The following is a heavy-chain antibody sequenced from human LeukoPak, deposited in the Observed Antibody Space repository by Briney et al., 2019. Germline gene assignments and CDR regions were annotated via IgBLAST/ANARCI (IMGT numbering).Heavy chain of an antibody. Sequence: GASVNVSCRASGGTFSSYAISWVRQAPGQGLEWMGGIIPIFGTANYAQKFQGRVTITADESTSTAYMELSSLRSEDTAVYYCAREGGDSSGYYFDYWGQGTLVTVSS. D-gene: IGHD3-22*01. CDR3: AREGGDSSGYYFDY. J-gene: IGHJ4*02. V-gene: IGHV1-69*13. CDR1: GGTFSSYA. CDR2: IIPIFGTA.